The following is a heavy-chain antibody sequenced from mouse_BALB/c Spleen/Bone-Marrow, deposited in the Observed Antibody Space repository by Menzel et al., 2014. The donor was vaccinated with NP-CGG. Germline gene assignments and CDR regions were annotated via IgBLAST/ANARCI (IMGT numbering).Heavy chain of an antibody. D-gene: IGHD2-4*01. Sequence: SGPELVKPGASVKMSCKASGYTFTSYVLHWVKQTPGQGLEWIGYIYPYNDVTKYNEKFKAKATLTSDKSSSTAYMELSSLTSEDPAVYYCAREGMSTGDYWGQGTTLTVSS. CDR3: AREGMSTGDY. CDR2: IYPYNDVT. V-gene: IGHV1-14*01. CDR1: GYTFTSYV. J-gene: IGHJ2*01.